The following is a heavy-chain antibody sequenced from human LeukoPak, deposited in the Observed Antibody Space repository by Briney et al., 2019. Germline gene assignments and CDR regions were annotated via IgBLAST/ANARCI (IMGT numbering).Heavy chain of an antibody. CDR3: TTRSGDFWSGFVN. CDR1: GNSLSELC. V-gene: IGHV1-24*01. CDR2: FDPEEAKM. J-gene: IGHJ4*02. Sequence: ASVTVSCKVSGNSLSELCIQWVRQAPGKGLECMGGFDPEEAKMVYAQNFQGRVTMTEDTSTQTAYMELSGLTSDDTAVYYCTTRSGDFWSGFVNWGQGSLVTVSS. D-gene: IGHD3-3*01.